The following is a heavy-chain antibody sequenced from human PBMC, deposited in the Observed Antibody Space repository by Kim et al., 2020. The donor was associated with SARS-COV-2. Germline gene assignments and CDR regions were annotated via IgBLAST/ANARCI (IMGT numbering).Heavy chain of an antibody. J-gene: IGHJ6*02. V-gene: IGHV3-73*01. D-gene: IGHD3-10*01. Sequence: GGSLRLSCVASGFTFSGSAMHWVRQASGKGLEWVGRIRSKANSYATAYAASVKDRFTISRDDSKNTAYLQMNSLKTEDTAVYYCLGSRGGVYYYYGMDVWGQGTTVTVSS. CDR3: LGSRGGVYYYYGMDV. CDR2: IRSKANSYAT. CDR1: GFTFSGSA.